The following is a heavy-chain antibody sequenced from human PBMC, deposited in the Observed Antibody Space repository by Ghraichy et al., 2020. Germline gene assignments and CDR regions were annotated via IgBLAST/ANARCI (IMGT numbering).Heavy chain of an antibody. CDR3: ASRVVPIAIGAFDT. Sequence: GGSLRLSCAASGFTFSNYGMNWVRQAPGKGLEWVSHITSRSSAIYYADSVKGRFTISRDNAKNSLYLQMNSLRADDTAMYYCASRVVPIAIGAFDTWGQGTMVTFSS. CDR1: GFTFSNYG. D-gene: IGHD2-2*02. V-gene: IGHV3-48*01. J-gene: IGHJ3*02. CDR2: ITSRSSAI.